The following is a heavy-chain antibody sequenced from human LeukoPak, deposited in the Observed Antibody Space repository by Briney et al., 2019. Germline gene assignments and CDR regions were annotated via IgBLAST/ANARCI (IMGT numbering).Heavy chain of an antibody. D-gene: IGHD3-22*01. V-gene: IGHV3-7*03. CDR1: GFTFSSYW. Sequence: GGSLRLSCAVSGFTFSSYWMSRVRQAPGKGLEWVANINQDGSEKYYVDSVKGRVTISRDNAKNSLYLQMNSLRAEDTAVYYCARDIYSSGYYFNWGQGTLVTVSS. J-gene: IGHJ4*02. CDR3: ARDIYSSGYYFN. CDR2: INQDGSEK.